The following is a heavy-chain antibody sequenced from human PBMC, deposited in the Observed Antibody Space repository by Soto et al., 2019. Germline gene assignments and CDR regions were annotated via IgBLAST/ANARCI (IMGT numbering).Heavy chain of an antibody. Sequence: PWGSLRLSCAASGFTFISYWMHFFRQSPLKWLVWVSRINSDGSSTSYADSVKGRFTISRDNAKNTLYLQMNSLRAEDTAVYYCARDLDCSSTSCYIYYYYGMDVWGQGTTVTVSS. V-gene: IGHV3-74*01. J-gene: IGHJ6*02. D-gene: IGHD2-2*01. CDR2: INSDGSST. CDR1: GFTFISYW. CDR3: ARDLDCSSTSCYIYYYYGMDV.